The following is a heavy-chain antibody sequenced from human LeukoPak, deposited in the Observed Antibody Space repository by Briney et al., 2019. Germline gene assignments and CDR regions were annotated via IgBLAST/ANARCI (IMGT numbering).Heavy chain of an antibody. Sequence: GGSLRLSCAASGFTFTCYWLHWVRQAPGKGLVWVSRINSDGSSTSYADSVKGRFTISRDNAKNTLYLQMNSLRAEDTAVYYCARDRVSSDYGGNSGIGYWGQGTLVTVSS. J-gene: IGHJ4*02. V-gene: IGHV3-74*01. CDR3: ARDRVSSDYGGNSGIGY. CDR2: INSDGSST. CDR1: GFTFTCYW. D-gene: IGHD4-23*01.